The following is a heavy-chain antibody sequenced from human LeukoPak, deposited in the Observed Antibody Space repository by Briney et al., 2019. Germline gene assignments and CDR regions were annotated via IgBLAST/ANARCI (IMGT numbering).Heavy chain of an antibody. D-gene: IGHD3-10*01. CDR1: GDSISSGDYS. J-gene: IGHJ5*02. Sequence: SSGTLSLTCTVSGDSISSGDYSWNWIRQPPGKGLEWIGYIYYSGSTYYNPSLKSRVAISVDTSKNQFSLKLSSVTAADTAVYYCARRTSITMVRGVNNLFDPWGQGTLVTVSS. CDR2: IYYSGST. CDR3: ARRTSITMVRGVNNLFDP. V-gene: IGHV4-30-4*01.